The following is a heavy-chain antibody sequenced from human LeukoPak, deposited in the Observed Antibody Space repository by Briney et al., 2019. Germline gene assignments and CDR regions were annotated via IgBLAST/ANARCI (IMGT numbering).Heavy chain of an antibody. D-gene: IGHD5-24*01. CDR1: GFTFSSYW. Sequence: GGSLRLSCAASGFTFSSYWMSWVRQAPGKGLEWVANIKQDGSEKYYVDSVKGRFTISRDNAKNSLYLQMNSLRAEDTAVYYCARVLSPMATNTGGFDYWGQGTLVTVSS. CDR2: IKQDGSEK. V-gene: IGHV3-7*05. J-gene: IGHJ4*02. CDR3: ARVLSPMATNTGGFDY.